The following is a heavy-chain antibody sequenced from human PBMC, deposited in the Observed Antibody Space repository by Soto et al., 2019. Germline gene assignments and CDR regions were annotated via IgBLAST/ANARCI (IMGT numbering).Heavy chain of an antibody. CDR2: ISAYDGLT. CDR1: GYIFANYG. J-gene: IGHJ4*02. CDR3: ARVRYHDTSGYYDVDY. V-gene: IGHV1-18*01. Sequence: GASVKVSCKTSGYIFANYGISWVRQAPGQGLEWMGWISAYDGLTNHSQKFQGRVTMTTDTSTSTAYMELRSLSSDDAALYYCARVRYHDTSGYYDVDYWCQGTLVTVSS. D-gene: IGHD3-22*01.